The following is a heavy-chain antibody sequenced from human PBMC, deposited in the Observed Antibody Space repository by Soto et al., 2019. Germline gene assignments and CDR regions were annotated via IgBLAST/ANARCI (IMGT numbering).Heavy chain of an antibody. J-gene: IGHJ4*02. CDR3: AKDRGGGRLGELSYFDY. Sequence: AGGSLRLSCAASGFTFSSYGMHWVRQAPGKGLEWVAVISYDGSNKYYADSVKGRFTISRDNSKNTLYLQMNSLRAEDTAVYYCAKDRGGGRLGELSYFDYWGQGTLVTVSS. D-gene: IGHD3-16*02. CDR2: ISYDGSNK. CDR1: GFTFSSYG. V-gene: IGHV3-30*18.